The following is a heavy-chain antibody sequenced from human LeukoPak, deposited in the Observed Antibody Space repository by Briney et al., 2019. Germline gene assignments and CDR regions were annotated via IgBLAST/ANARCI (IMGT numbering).Heavy chain of an antibody. CDR3: AKDRGAMVVTLFDY. Sequence: GGSLRLSCAASGFTFSSYGMHWVRQAPGKGLEWVAVIWYDGSNKYYADSVKGRFTISRDNSKNTLYLQMNSLRAEETAVYYCAKDRGAMVVTLFDYWGQGTLVTVSS. D-gene: IGHD4-23*01. CDR1: GFTFSSYG. V-gene: IGHV3-33*06. CDR2: IWYDGSNK. J-gene: IGHJ4*02.